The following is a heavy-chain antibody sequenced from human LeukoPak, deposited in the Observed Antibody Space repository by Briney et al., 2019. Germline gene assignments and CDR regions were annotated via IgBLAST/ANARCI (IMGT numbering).Heavy chain of an antibody. CDR3: ARGIDSSGWYFDY. Sequence: GGSLRLSCAASGFTFSSYTMNWVRQGPGKGLEWISYISISSSTTYYADSVKGRFAISRDNAKNSVYLQMNSLRDEDTAVYYCARGIDSSGWYFDYWGQGTLVTVSS. V-gene: IGHV3-48*02. CDR1: GFTFSSYT. J-gene: IGHJ4*02. CDR2: ISISSSTT. D-gene: IGHD6-25*01.